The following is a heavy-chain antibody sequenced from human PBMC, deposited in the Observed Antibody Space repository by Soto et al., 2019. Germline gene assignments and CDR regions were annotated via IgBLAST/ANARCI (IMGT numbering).Heavy chain of an antibody. CDR2: ISGNDGKT. V-gene: IGHV1-18*01. J-gene: IGHJ4*02. Sequence: ASVKVSCKASGYRFTNHGISWVRQAPGQGLEWMGWISGNDGKTKYARKFQGRVTMTTDTSTSTAYMEMNSLRHDDTAVYYCARDFYPXXYYFDYWGQGTLVTVSS. CDR1: GYRFTNHG. CDR3: ARDFYPXXYYFDY.